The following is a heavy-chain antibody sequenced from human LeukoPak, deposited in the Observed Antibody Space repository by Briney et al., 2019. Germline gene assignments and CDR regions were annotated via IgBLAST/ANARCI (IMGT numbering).Heavy chain of an antibody. J-gene: IGHJ3*02. Sequence: GGSLRLSCAASGFTVSSNYMSWVRQAPGKGLEWVSVIYSGGSTYYADSVKGRFTISRDNSKNTLYLQMNSLRAEDTAVYYCASPTTPTFGGAFDIWGQGTMVTVSS. CDR2: IYSGGST. D-gene: IGHD3-16*01. CDR3: ASPTTPTFGGAFDI. V-gene: IGHV3-53*01. CDR1: GFTVSSNY.